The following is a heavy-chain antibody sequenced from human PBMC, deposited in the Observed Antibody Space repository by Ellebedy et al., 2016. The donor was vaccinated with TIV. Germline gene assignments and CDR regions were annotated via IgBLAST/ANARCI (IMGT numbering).Heavy chain of an antibody. CDR2: IRSSINSI. CDR1: GFDFTIYG. CDR3: ARGGAGFDSMNRELSFDS. V-gene: IGHV3-48*02. J-gene: IGHJ4*02. Sequence: GESLKISXAASGFDFTIYGMNWVRQAPGKGLEWVAFIRSSINSISYANSVKGRFTISRDDAENSLYLQMNSLRDEDTALYYCARGGAGFDSMNRELSFDSWGQGTLVIVSS. D-gene: IGHD1-26*01.